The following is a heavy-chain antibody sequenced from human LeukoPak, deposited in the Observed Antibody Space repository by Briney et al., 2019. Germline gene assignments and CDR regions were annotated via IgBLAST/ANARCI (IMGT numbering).Heavy chain of an antibody. CDR1: GYTFTGYY. V-gene: IGHV1-2*02. J-gene: IGHJ4*02. D-gene: IGHD3-10*01. Sequence: ASVKVSCKASGYTFTGYYMHWVRQAPGQGLEWMGWINPNSGDTNYAQKFQGRVTMTRDTSISTAYMELSRLRSDDTAVYYCARDRPIAMVRGVIPDYWGQGTLVTISS. CDR2: INPNSGDT. CDR3: ARDRPIAMVRGVIPDY.